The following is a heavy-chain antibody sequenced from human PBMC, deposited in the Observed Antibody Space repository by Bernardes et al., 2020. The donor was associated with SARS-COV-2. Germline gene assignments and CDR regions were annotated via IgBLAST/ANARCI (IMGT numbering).Heavy chain of an antibody. CDR1: GFTFSSYA. J-gene: IGHJ4*02. Sequence: GWSLRLSCAASGFTFSSYAMSWVRQAPGKGLEWVSAISGSGGSTYYADSVKGRFTISRDNSKNTLYLQMNSLRAEDTAVYYCAKGGERYDYGDYFDYWGQGTLVTVSS. V-gene: IGHV3-23*01. D-gene: IGHD4-17*01. CDR2: ISGSGGST. CDR3: AKGGERYDYGDYFDY.